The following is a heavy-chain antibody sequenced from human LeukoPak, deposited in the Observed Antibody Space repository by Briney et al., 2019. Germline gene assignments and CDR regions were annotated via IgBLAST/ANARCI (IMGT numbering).Heavy chain of an antibody. CDR1: GFTFSSYA. Sequence: GGSLRLSCVASGFTFSSYAMSWVRQGPGKALEWVSYISSSSSTIYYAASVKGRFTSSRDNAKNSLYLQMNSLRAEDTAVYYCARDRHWGQGTLVNVSS. CDR3: ARDRH. J-gene: IGHJ4*02. CDR2: ISSSSSTI. V-gene: IGHV3-48*01.